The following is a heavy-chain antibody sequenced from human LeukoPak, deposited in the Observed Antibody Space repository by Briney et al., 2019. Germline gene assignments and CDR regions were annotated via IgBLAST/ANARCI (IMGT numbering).Heavy chain of an antibody. D-gene: IGHD3-10*01. CDR2: FDPEDSET. CDR3: ATDPRITMVRGASGNWYFDY. CDR1: GYTLTELS. J-gene: IGHJ4*02. V-gene: IGHV1-24*01. Sequence: ASVTVSFKVSGYTLTELSFHWVRQAPGKALESMGGFDPEDSETIYAQKFQGRVTMTEDTSTDRAYMELSSLRSEDTAVYYCATDPRITMVRGASGNWYFDYWGQGTLVTVSS.